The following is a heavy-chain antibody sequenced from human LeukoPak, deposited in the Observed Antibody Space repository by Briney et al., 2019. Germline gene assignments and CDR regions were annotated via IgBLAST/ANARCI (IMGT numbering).Heavy chain of an antibody. D-gene: IGHD2-21*02. CDR2: IYYSGST. V-gene: IGHV4-59*08. CDR3: ATTELYCDGDCYAFDI. J-gene: IGHJ3*02. CDR1: GGSISSYY. Sequence: SETLSLTCTVSGGSISSYYWSWIRQPPGKGLEWIGYIYYSGSTNYNPSLKSRVTISVDTSKNQFSLKLSSVTAADTAVYYCATTELYCDGDCYAFDIWGQGTMVTVSS.